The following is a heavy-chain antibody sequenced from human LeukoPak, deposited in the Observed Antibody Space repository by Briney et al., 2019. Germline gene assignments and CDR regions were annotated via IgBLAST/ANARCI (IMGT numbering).Heavy chain of an antibody. D-gene: IGHD3-10*01. V-gene: IGHV3-21*06. CDR2: ISANSRYI. CDR1: GVTFSSYS. CDR3: AKVAKYYYGSETYYFFEH. J-gene: IGHJ4*02. Sequence: KPGGSLRLSCAASGVTFSSYSMTWVRQAPGQGLEWVSSISANSRYIYYADSMRGRFTISRDNAKNSPYLQMNSLKPEDTAVYYCAKVAKYYYGSETYYFFEHWGQGTPVTASS.